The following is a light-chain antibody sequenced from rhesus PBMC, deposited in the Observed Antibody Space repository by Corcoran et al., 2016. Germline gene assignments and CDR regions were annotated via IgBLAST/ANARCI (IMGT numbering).Light chain of an antibody. CDR1: QGINNY. Sequence: DIQMTQSPSSLSASVGDRVTIPCRASQGINNYLSWYQQKQGKAPNPLIYLESSLEKGVPSMFSGSRSGTDYTLAISSLQPEDIATYFCQQYSNSPYSFGQGTKVEIK. J-gene: IGKJ2*01. CDR2: LES. CDR3: QQYSNSPYS. V-gene: IGKV1-66*01.